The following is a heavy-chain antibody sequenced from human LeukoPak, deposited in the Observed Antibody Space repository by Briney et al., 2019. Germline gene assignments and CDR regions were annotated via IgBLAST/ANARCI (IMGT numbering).Heavy chain of an antibody. J-gene: IGHJ4*02. Sequence: PGGSLRLSCAASGFTFTGHEMNWVRQAPGKGLEWLSCISGSGSPSYYADSVKGRFTISRDNAKNSLYLQMNSLRAEDTAIYYCARGFRDTAIFLDFWGKGTLVTVSS. D-gene: IGHD5-18*01. CDR2: ISGSGSPS. CDR1: GFTFTGHE. CDR3: ARGFRDTAIFLDF. V-gene: IGHV3-48*03.